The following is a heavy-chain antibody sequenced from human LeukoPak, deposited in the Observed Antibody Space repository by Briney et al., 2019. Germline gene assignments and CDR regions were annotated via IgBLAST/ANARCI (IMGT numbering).Heavy chain of an antibody. D-gene: IGHD2-15*01. CDR3: GRDALVGYFSYYYMDV. CDR1: GGAITSHY. J-gene: IGHJ6*03. V-gene: IGHV4-59*11. Sequence: SETLSLTCTVSGGAITSHYWTWIRQSPVKGLEWIGDISNSGSTSYNPSLKSRVTISIDTSKNQFSLKLTSVTATDTAVYYCGRDALVGYFSYYYMDVWGKGTTVTVSS. CDR2: ISNSGST.